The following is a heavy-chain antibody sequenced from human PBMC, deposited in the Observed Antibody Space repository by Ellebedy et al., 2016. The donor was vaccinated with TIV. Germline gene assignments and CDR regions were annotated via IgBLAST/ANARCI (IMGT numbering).Heavy chain of an antibody. CDR2: ISAYNGNT. D-gene: IGHD3-22*01. CDR3: ARDRVYDSSGYKAY. Sequence: ASVKVSXXASGGTFSSYAISWVRQAPGQGLEWMGWISAYNGNTNYAQKLQGRVTMTTDTSTSTAYMELRSLRSDDTAVYYCARDRVYDSSGYKAYWGQGTLVTVSS. J-gene: IGHJ4*02. CDR1: GGTFSSYA. V-gene: IGHV1-18*01.